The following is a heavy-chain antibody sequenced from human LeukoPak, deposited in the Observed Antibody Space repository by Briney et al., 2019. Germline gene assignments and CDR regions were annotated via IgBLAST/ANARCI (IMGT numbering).Heavy chain of an antibody. D-gene: IGHD6-6*01. CDR2: ISSSSSYV. CDR3: ARGIAAGQFDP. CDR1: GFTFSSYS. J-gene: IGHJ5*02. V-gene: IGHV3-21*01. Sequence: PGGSLRLSCAASGFTFSSYSMNWVRQAPGKGLEWVSSISSSSSYVYYADSVKGRFTISRDNAKNSLYLQMNSLRAEDTAVYYCARGIAAGQFDPWGQGTLVTVSS.